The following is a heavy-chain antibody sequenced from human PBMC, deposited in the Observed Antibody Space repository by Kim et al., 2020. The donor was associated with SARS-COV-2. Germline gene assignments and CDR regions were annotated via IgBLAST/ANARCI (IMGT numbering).Heavy chain of an antibody. CDR3: ARVGYSSSSGGDY. D-gene: IGHD6-6*01. J-gene: IGHJ4*02. Sequence: YNPALQSRVAISVATSKNQFSLKRSSVTAADTAVYYCARVGYSSSSGGDYWGQGTLVTVSS. V-gene: IGHV4-34*01.